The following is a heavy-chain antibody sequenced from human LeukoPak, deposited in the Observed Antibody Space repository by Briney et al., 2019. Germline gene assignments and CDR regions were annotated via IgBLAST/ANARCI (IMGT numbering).Heavy chain of an antibody. J-gene: IGHJ3*02. CDR1: GFTVSSNY. D-gene: IGHD3-16*01. CDR2: IYSGGST. CDR3: ARDPQYWGRGAFDI. Sequence: GGSLILSCAASGFTVSSNYMSWVRQAPGKGVEWVSVIYSGGSTYYAGSVKGRFTISRDHSKNPLYLQMNSLRAEDTAVYYCARDPQYWGRGAFDIWGQGTMVTVSS. V-gene: IGHV3-66*01.